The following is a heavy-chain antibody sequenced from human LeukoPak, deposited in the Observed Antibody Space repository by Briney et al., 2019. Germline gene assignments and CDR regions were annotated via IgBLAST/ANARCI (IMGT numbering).Heavy chain of an antibody. J-gene: IGHJ4*02. CDR2: ISNNGGYT. Sequence: GGSLRLSCEASGFTFSSSAMSWVRQAPGKGLEWVSAISNNGGYTYYADSVQGRFTISRDNSKSTLCLQMNSLRAEDTAVYYCAKQLGYCSDGSCYFPYWGQGTLVTVSS. D-gene: IGHD2-15*01. CDR3: AKQLGYCSDGSCYFPY. CDR1: GFTFSSSA. V-gene: IGHV3-23*01.